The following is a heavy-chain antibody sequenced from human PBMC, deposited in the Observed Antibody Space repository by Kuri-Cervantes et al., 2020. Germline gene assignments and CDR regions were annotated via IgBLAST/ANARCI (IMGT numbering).Heavy chain of an antibody. CDR3: AKSPRVYYGDYPPDY. V-gene: IGHV3-30-3*02. CDR2: ISYDGSNT. J-gene: IGHJ4*02. D-gene: IGHD4-17*01. CDR1: GFTFSSYA. Sequence: GESLKISCAASGFTFSSYAMLWVRQAPGKGLEWVAVISYDGSNTYYADSVKGRFTISRDNSKNTLYLQMNSLRAEDTAVYYCAKSPRVYYGDYPPDYWGQGTLVTVSS.